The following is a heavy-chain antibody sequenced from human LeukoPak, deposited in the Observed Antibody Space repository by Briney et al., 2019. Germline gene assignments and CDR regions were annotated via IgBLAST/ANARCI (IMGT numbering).Heavy chain of an antibody. CDR2: INYSGST. D-gene: IGHD3-10*01. CDR3: VGYGSGSYYPENNWFDP. CDR1: GGSISSGDYY. J-gene: IGHJ5*02. Sequence: PSQTLSLTCTVSGGSISSGDYYWSWIRQPPGKGLEWIGYINYSGSTYYNPSLKSRVTISVDTSKNQFSLKLSSVTAADTAVYYCVGYGSGSYYPENNWFDPWGQGTLVTVSS. V-gene: IGHV4-30-4*01.